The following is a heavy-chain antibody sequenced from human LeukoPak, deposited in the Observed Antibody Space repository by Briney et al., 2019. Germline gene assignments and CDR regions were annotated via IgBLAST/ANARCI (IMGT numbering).Heavy chain of an antibody. CDR2: INPNSGGT. J-gene: IGHJ4*02. D-gene: IGHD3-3*01. Sequence: ASVKVSCKASGYTFTGYYMHWVRQAPGQGLEWMGWINPNSGGTNYAQKFQGRVTMTRDTSISTAYMELSRLRSDDTAVYYCARGGYYDFWSGYPKPLDYWGQGTLVTVSS. CDR3: ARGGYYDFWSGYPKPLDY. V-gene: IGHV1-2*02. CDR1: GYTFTGYY.